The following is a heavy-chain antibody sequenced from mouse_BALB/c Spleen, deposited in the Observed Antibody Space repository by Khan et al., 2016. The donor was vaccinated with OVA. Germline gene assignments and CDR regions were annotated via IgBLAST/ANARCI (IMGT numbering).Heavy chain of an antibody. CDR3: ARQPYYHYNIMDY. J-gene: IGHJ4*01. CDR1: GFSLTNYG. CDR2: IWSDGST. V-gene: IGHV2-6-1*01. D-gene: IGHD2-10*01. Sequence: QVQLQQSGPGLVAPSQTLSITCTISGFSLTNYGVHWVRQPPGKGLEWLVVIWSDGSTTYNSALKSRLTITKDNSKSQVFLKMNSIQTDDTAMYFCARQPYYHYNIMDYWGQGTSVTVSS.